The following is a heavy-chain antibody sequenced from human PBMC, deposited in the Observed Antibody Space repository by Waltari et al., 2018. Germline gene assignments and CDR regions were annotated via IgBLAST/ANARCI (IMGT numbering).Heavy chain of an antibody. CDR2: INPNSGGT. D-gene: IGHD6-19*01. Sequence: QVQLVQSGAEVKKPGASVKVSCKASGYTLPGYYMHWVRQAPGQGLEWMGWINPNSGGTNYAQKFQGRVTMTRDTSISTAYMELSRLRSDDTAVYYCARGDFSGRIYYYYYMDVWGKGTTVTVSS. J-gene: IGHJ6*03. CDR1: GYTLPGYY. CDR3: ARGDFSGRIYYYYYMDV. V-gene: IGHV1-2*02.